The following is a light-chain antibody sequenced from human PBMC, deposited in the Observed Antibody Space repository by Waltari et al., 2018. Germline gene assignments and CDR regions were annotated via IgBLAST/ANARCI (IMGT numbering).Light chain of an antibody. CDR2: AAS. Sequence: DIQMTQSPSTLSASVGDRVIITCRASQSINKWFAWYQQRPGHPPRLLISAASSLHSGVPSRFSGSGSETHFTLAINDLQPEDFATYYCQHYYSSTFGPGT. V-gene: IGKV1-5*01. CDR3: QHYYSST. CDR1: QSINKW. J-gene: IGKJ1*01.